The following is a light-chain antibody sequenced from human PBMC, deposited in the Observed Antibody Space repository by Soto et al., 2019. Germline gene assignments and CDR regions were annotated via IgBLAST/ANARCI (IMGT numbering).Light chain of an antibody. V-gene: IGKV3-15*01. CDR1: QSVSSN. J-gene: IGKJ1*01. Sequence: IVLTQSPGTMSLSPGERATVSCRAGQSVSSNLAWYQQKPGQAPRLLIYGASTRATGIPARFSGSGSGTEFTLTISSLQSEDFAVYYCQQYNNWPPTFGQGTKV. CDR3: QQYNNWPPT. CDR2: GAS.